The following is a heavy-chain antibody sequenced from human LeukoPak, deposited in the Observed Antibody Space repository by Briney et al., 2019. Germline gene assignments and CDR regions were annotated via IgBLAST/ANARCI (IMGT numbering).Heavy chain of an antibody. D-gene: IGHD2-2*01. Sequence: SETLSLTCTVSGGSISSYYWSWIRQPPGKGLEWIGYIYYSGSTNYNPSLKSRVTISVDTSKNQFSLKLSSVTAADTAVYYCARSGGVQDIVVVPAARVYYYGMDVWGQGTTVTVSS. CDR1: GGSISSYY. V-gene: IGHV4-59*01. J-gene: IGHJ6*02. CDR3: ARSGGVQDIVVVPAARVYYYGMDV. CDR2: IYYSGST.